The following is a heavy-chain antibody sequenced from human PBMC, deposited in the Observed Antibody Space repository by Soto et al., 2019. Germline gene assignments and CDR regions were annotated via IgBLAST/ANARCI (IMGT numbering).Heavy chain of an antibody. CDR1: GGSISSYY. CDR3: ARLRGSYADHLDY. D-gene: IGHD3-10*01. J-gene: IGHJ4*02. Sequence: SETLSLTCTVSGGSISSYYWSWIRQPPGKGLEWIGSIYYSGSAYYNPSLKSRVTISVDTSKNQFSLKLSSVTAADTAVYYCARLRGSYADHLDYWGQGTLVTVSS. CDR2: IYYSGSA. V-gene: IGHV4-59*05.